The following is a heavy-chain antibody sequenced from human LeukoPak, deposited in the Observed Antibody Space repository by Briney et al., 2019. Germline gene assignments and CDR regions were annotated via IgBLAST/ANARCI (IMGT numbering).Heavy chain of an antibody. J-gene: IGHJ1*01. CDR3: ARDPGFQH. CDR1: GYPISSGYY. CDR2: IYHSGST. V-gene: IGHV4-38-2*02. Sequence: SETLSLTCAVSGYPISSGYYWGWIRQPPGKGLEWIGSIYHSGSTYYNPSLKSRVTISVDTSKNQFSLKLSSVTAADTAVYYCARDPGFQHWGQGTLVTVSS.